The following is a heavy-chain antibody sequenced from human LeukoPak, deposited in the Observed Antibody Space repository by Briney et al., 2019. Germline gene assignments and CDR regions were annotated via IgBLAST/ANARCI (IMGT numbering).Heavy chain of an antibody. CDR2: INSDGRST. Sequence: GGSLRLSCAASGFTFSSNWMHWVRQAPGKGLVWVSRINSDGRSTSYADSVKGRFTISKDNAKNTVYLQMNSLRAEDTAVYYCVSFYETYWGRGTLVTVSS. J-gene: IGHJ4*02. D-gene: IGHD2/OR15-2a*01. V-gene: IGHV3-74*01. CDR1: GFTFSSNW. CDR3: VSFYETY.